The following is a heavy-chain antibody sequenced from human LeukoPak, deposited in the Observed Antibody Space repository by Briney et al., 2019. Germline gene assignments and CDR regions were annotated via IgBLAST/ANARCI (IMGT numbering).Heavy chain of an antibody. Sequence: GGSLRLSCAASGFTFSNAWMNWVRQAPGKGLEWVGRIKSKTDGGTTDYAAPVKGRFTISRDDSKNTLYLQMNSLKTEDTAVYYCTLRQYYYDSSGYYYWGQGTLVTVSS. CDR3: TLRQYYYDSSGYYY. CDR1: GFTFSNAW. CDR2: IKSKTDGGTT. D-gene: IGHD3-22*01. J-gene: IGHJ4*02. V-gene: IGHV3-15*07.